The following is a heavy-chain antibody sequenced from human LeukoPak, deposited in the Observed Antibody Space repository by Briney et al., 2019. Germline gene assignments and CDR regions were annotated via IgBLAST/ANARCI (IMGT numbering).Heavy chain of an antibody. CDR2: IYTSGSI. Sequence: SETLSLTCTVSGGSISSYYWSWIRQPAGKGLEWIGRIYTSGSITYNPSLKSRVTISVDTSKNQFSLKLSSVTAADTAVYYCAREVGWYYYDSSGYSGGYYYMDVWGKGTTVTISS. D-gene: IGHD3-22*01. CDR3: AREVGWYYYDSSGYSGGYYYMDV. J-gene: IGHJ6*03. CDR1: GGSISSYY. V-gene: IGHV4-4*07.